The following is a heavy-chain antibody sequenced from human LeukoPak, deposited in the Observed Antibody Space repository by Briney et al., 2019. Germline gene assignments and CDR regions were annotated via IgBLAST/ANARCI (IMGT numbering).Heavy chain of an antibody. CDR3: ARAYCGGDCYSEGMDY. D-gene: IGHD2-21*01. V-gene: IGHV1-69*01. CDR2: IIPIFGTA. CDR1: GGTFSSYA. Sequence: SVKVSCKASGGTFSSYAISWVRQAPGQGLEWMGGIIPIFGTANYAQKFQGRVTITADESTSTAYMELSSLRSEGTAVYYCARAYCGGDCYSEGMDYWGQGTLVTVSS. J-gene: IGHJ4*02.